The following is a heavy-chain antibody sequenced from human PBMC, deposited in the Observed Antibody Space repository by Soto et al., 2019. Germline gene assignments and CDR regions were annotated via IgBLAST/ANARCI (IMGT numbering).Heavy chain of an antibody. V-gene: IGHV3-23*01. CDR2: ISGSGGST. J-gene: IGHJ6*02. Sequence: EVQLLESGGGLVQPGGSLRLSCAASGFTFSSYAMSWVRQAPGKGLEWVSAISGSGGSTYYADSMKGRFTISRDNSKNTLYLQMNSLRAEDTAVYYCAKDRGRAGYYGMDVWGQGTTVTVSS. CDR1: GFTFSSYA. D-gene: IGHD6-13*01. CDR3: AKDRGRAGYYGMDV.